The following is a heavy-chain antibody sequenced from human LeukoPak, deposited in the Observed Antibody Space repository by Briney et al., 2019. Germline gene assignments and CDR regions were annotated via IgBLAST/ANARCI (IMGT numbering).Heavy chain of an antibody. Sequence: PSETLSFTCTVSGGSISSYYWSWVRQPAGKGLEWIGRIYTSGSTNYNPSLKSRVTMSVDTSKNQFSLKLSSVTAADTAVYYCARGTAYSGSYALWYWGQGTLVTVSS. CDR1: GGSISSYY. J-gene: IGHJ4*02. D-gene: IGHD1-26*01. CDR3: ARGTAYSGSYALWY. CDR2: IYTSGST. V-gene: IGHV4-4*07.